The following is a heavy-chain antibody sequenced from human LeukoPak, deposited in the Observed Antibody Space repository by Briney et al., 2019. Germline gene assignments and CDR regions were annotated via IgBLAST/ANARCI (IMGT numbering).Heavy chain of an antibody. D-gene: IGHD6-6*01. J-gene: IGHJ6*03. CDR3: ARRYSSSNQYYYYMDV. CDR2: IYSGGST. CDR1: GFTVSSNY. V-gene: IGHV3-66*02. Sequence: GGSLRLSCAASGFTVSSNYMSWVRQAPGKGLEWVSVIYSGGSTYYADSVKGRFTISRDNSKNTLYLQMNSLRAEDTAVYYCARRYSSSNQYYYYMDVWGKGTTVTASS.